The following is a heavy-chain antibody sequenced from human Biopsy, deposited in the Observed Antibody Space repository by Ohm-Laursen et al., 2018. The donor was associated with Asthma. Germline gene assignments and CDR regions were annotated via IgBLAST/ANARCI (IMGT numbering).Heavy chain of an antibody. CDR2: IVFASGAT. D-gene: IGHD2/OR15-2a*01. Sequence: GASVKVSCNASGVALSGYTFEWVRQARGLGLEWIAWIVFASGATNYAQNFQDRLTVTRDMSAGSVSMELRGLSSTDTAVYYCAAGRTSLQGESLIWGHGTLVSVSS. CDR1: GVALSGYT. CDR3: AAGRTSLQGESLI. V-gene: IGHV1-58*01. J-gene: IGHJ4*01.